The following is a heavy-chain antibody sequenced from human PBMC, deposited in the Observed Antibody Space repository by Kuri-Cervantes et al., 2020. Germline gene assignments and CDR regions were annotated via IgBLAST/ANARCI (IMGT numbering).Heavy chain of an antibody. CDR1: GFTFDDYT. V-gene: IGHV3-43*01. Sequence: ETLSLTCAASGFTFDDYTMHWVRQAPGKGLEWVSLISWDGGSTYYADSVKGRFTISRDNSKNSLYLQMNSLRTEDTALYYCAKDISPVTDPYYYYGMDVWGQGTTVTVSS. D-gene: IGHD4-11*01. CDR3: AKDISPVTDPYYYYGMDV. CDR2: ISWDGGST. J-gene: IGHJ6*02.